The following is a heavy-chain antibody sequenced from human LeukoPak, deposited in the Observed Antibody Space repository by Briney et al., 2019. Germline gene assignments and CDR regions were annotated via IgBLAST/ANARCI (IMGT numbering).Heavy chain of an antibody. D-gene: IGHD2-2*01. CDR3: LTSGGY. CDR2: TNPDGSGK. J-gene: IGHJ4*02. Sequence: QPGGSLGLSCAGSGFTFSSYWMNWVRQAPGKGLEWVANTNPDGSGKNYADSVKGRFTISRDNAENSLYLQLNSLRGEDTAIYYCLTSGGYWGQGTLVTVSS. CDR1: GFTFSSYW. V-gene: IGHV3-7*01.